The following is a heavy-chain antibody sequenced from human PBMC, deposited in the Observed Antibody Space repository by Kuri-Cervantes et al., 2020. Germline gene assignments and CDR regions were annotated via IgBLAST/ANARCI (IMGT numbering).Heavy chain of an antibody. CDR3: AREGTTRVFDY. Sequence: SETLSLTCTVSGGSISSYYWSWIRQPPGKGLEWTGYIYYSGSTYYNPSLKSRVTISVDTSKNQFSLKLSSVTAADTAVYYCAREGTTRVFDYWGQGTLVTVSS. V-gene: IGHV4-59*06. D-gene: IGHD4-17*01. CDR1: GGSISSYY. CDR2: IYYSGST. J-gene: IGHJ4*02.